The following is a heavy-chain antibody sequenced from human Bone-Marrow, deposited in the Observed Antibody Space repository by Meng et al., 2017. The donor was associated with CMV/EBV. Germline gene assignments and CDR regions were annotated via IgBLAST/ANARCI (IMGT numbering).Heavy chain of an antibody. CDR1: GFTFSSYW. Sequence: GESLKIACAASGFTFSSYWMSWVRQAPGKGLEWVANIKQDGSEKYYVDSVKGRFTISRDNAKNSLYLQRNSLRAEDTAVYYCARLGDYDYVWGSYRSAFDYWGQGNLVTVSS. J-gene: IGHJ4*02. CDR2: IKQDGSEK. V-gene: IGHV3-7*01. D-gene: IGHD3-16*02. CDR3: ARLGDYDYVWGSYRSAFDY.